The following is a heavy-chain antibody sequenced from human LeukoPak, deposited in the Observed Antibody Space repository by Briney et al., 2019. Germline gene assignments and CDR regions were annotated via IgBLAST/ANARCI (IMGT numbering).Heavy chain of an antibody. CDR1: GNYW. V-gene: IGHV3-74*01. D-gene: IGHD2/OR15-2a*01. J-gene: IGHJ4*02. Sequence: GGSLRLSCVASGNYWMHWVRQAPGKGLVWVSHINSDGSWTSYADSVKGRFTISKDNAKNTVYLQMNSLRAEDTAVYYCVSFYETYWGRGTLVTVS. CDR3: VSFYETY. CDR2: INSDGSWT.